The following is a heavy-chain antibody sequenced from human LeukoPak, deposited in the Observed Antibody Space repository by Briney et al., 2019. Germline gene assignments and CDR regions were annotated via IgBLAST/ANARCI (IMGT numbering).Heavy chain of an antibody. D-gene: IGHD2-21*01. CDR2: ITTSSGYV. CDR3: ARGTAGGDDAFDI. J-gene: IGHJ3*02. V-gene: IGHV3-21*01. CDR1: GFTFTTYT. Sequence: GGSLRLSCAASGFTFTTYTMNWVRQAPGKGLEWVSAITTSSGYVYQADSLRGRFTISRDNAKNSLYLQMNSLRVEDTAVYYCARGTAGGDDAFDIWGQGTMVTVSS.